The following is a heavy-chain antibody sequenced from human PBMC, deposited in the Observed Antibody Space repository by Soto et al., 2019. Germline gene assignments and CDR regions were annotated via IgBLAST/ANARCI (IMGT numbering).Heavy chain of an antibody. J-gene: IGHJ5*02. CDR1: GFTFNTYA. CDR2: ISYDGSNK. D-gene: IGHD2-2*01. V-gene: IGHV3-30-3*01. Sequence: QVQLVESGGGVVQPGRSLRLSCAASGFTFNTYAMHWVRQAPGKGLEWVAVISYDGSNKYYADSVKGRFTISRDNSKNTLFLQMNSRSTEDTAVYYCARRYKDGRRDCISTSCLFDPWGQGTLVTVSS. CDR3: ARRYKDGRRDCISTSCLFDP.